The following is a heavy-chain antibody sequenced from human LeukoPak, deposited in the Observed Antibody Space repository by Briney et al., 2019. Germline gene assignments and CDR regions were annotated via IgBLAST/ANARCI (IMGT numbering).Heavy chain of an antibody. J-gene: IGHJ4*02. Sequence: GGSLRLSCAASGFTFSSYAMSWVRQAPGKGLEWVSAISGSGGSTYYADSVKGRFTISRDNSKNTLYLQMNSLRAEDTAVYYCAKDPAYYYGSGSYYIYRGQGTLVTVSS. CDR2: ISGSGGST. D-gene: IGHD3-10*01. CDR1: GFTFSSYA. CDR3: AKDPAYYYGSGSYYIY. V-gene: IGHV3-23*01.